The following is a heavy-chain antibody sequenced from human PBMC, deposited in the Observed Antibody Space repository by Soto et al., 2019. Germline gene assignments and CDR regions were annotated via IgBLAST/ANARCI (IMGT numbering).Heavy chain of an antibody. V-gene: IGHV1-69*12. D-gene: IGHD2-2*01. CDR1: GGTFSSYA. J-gene: IGHJ6*02. CDR2: IIPIFGTA. Sequence: QVQLVQSGAEVKKPGSSVKVSCKASGGTFSSYAISWVRQAPGQGLEWMGGIIPIFGTANYAQKFQGRVTITADESTRTAYKELSSLRSKDKAVYYCATEVGSLVPAALQADGMDVWGQGTTVTVSS. CDR3: ATEVGSLVPAALQADGMDV.